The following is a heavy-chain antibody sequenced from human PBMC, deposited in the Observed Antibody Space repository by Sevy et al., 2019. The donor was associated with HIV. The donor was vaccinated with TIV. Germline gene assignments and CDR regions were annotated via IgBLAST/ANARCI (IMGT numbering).Heavy chain of an antibody. CDR2: ISAYNGNT. Sequence: ASVKVSCKASGYTFTSYGISWVRQAPGQGLEWMGWISAYNGNTNYAQKLQGRVTMTTDTSTSTAYMELRSLRSDDTAVYYCAKTPSAARSYYYYGMDVWGQRTTVTVPS. J-gene: IGHJ6*02. CDR3: AKTPSAARSYYYYGMDV. V-gene: IGHV1-18*01. D-gene: IGHD2-2*01. CDR1: GYTFTSYG.